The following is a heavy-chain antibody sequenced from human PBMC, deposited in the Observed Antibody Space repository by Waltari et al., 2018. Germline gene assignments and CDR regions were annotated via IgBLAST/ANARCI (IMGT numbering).Heavy chain of an antibody. D-gene: IGHD3-3*01. J-gene: IGHJ4*02. CDR3: ARGKYDFWSGYFPDS. CDR2: MFYSGTT. CDR1: GGSFSSDY. V-gene: IGHV4-59*01. Sequence: QVKLQESGPGLVKPSETLSLSCPVSGGSFSSDYWSWFRQAPGKGLEWLAYMFYSGTTIYNPSLNNRVTIWGDSSKSLLSLKVTSVSAADTAVYFCARGKYDFWSGYFPDSWGQGTLVTVSS.